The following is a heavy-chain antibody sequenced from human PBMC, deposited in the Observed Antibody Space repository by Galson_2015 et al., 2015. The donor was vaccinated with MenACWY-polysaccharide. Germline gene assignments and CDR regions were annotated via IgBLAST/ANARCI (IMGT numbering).Heavy chain of an antibody. Sequence: SLRLSCAGSGFTFGNYWMSWVRQAPGKGLEWVANLKGDGSETYHVGSVKGRFAISRDNAKNSLSLQMNSLRGEDTAMYYCTRDEVWGQGTMVTVSS. CDR2: LKGDGSET. V-gene: IGHV3-7*01. J-gene: IGHJ3*01. CDR1: GFTFGNYW. CDR3: TRDEV.